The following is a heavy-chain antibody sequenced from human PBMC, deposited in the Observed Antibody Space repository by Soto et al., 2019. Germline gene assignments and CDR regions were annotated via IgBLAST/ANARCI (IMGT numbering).Heavy chain of an antibody. CDR2: INQDESEK. CDR1: GFSFRTYW. Sequence: EVQLVESGGGVVQPGGSLRLSCAASGFSFRTYWMAWVRQAPGKGLEWVANINQDESEKHYVDSVKGRFTISRDNAKSSLYLQMNSLRAEVTAVYYCVSSNIVGRPGGGQGTMVTVSS. CDR3: VSSNIVGRPG. D-gene: IGHD6-6*01. J-gene: IGHJ3*01. V-gene: IGHV3-7*01.